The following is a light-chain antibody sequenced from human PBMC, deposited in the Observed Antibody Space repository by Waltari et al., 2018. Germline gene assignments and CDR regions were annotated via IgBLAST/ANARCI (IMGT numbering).Light chain of an antibody. CDR1: QSVSSK. CDR3: HQRNNWPFT. CDR2: DAS. V-gene: IGKV3-11*01. Sequence: EIVLTQSPATLSLSPGERATLSCRASQSVSSKLDWYHQKPGQAPRLLMYDASNRATGIPARFSGSGSGTDFTLTISSLEPEDFAVYYCHQRNNWPFTFGQGTKLEIK. J-gene: IGKJ2*01.